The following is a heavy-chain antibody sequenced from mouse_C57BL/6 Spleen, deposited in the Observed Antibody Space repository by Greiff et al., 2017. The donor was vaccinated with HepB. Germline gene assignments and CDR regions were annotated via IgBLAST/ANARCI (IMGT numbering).Heavy chain of an antibody. CDR2: IHPGDGDT. V-gene: IGHV1-82*01. D-gene: IGHD1-1*01. CDR1: GYAFSSYW. Sequence: VQLVQSGPELVKPGASVKFSCKASGYAFSSYWMHWVKQRPGQGLEWIGRIHPGDGDTNYNEKFKGKATLTADKSSSTAYMQLSSLTSEDSAVYFCARAAGYGSGYAMDYWGQGTSVTVSS. CDR3: ARAAGYGSGYAMDY. J-gene: IGHJ4*01.